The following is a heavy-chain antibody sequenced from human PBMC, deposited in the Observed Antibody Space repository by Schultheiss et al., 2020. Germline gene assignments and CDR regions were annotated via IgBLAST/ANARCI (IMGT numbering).Heavy chain of an antibody. D-gene: IGHD6-6*01. CDR3: ARDHGIKQLGNYYYGMDV. CDR1: GGSISSYY. CDR2: IYTSGST. V-gene: IGHV4-4*07. Sequence: SETLSLTCTVSGGSISSYYWSWIRQPAGKGLEWIGRIYTSGSTNYNPSLKSRVTMSVDTSKNQFSLKLSSVTAADTAVYYCARDHGIKQLGNYYYGMDVWGEVTTVNVSS. J-gene: IGHJ6*04.